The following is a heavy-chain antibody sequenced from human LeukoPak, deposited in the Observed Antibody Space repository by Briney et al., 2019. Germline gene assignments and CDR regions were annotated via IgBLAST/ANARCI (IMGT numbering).Heavy chain of an antibody. CDR3: ARDTVFRIDP. J-gene: IGHJ5*02. CDR1: SGSVSSGDSY. D-gene: IGHD2/OR15-2a*01. CDR2: IYCTGSP. Sequence: SETLSLTCTVSSGSVSSGDSYWSWIRQPPGRGLEWVGSIYCTGSPHYNVSLRSRLSISIDTSKNQFSLRLDSVTAADTAIYYCARDTVFRIDPWGQGTLVTVSS. V-gene: IGHV4-30-4*01.